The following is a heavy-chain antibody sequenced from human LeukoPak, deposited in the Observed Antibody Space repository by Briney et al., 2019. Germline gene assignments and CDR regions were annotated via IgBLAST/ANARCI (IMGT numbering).Heavy chain of an antibody. V-gene: IGHV3-74*01. CDR2: IKSDGSST. Sequence: GGSLRLSCAASGFTFSSYWMHWVRQAPGKGLVWVSHIKSDGSSTTYADSVKGRFTISRDNAKNTLYLQMNSLRADDTAVYYCARDRGYTQDNWGQGTLVTVSS. J-gene: IGHJ4*02. CDR3: ARDRGYTQDN. CDR1: GFTFSSYW. D-gene: IGHD5-12*01.